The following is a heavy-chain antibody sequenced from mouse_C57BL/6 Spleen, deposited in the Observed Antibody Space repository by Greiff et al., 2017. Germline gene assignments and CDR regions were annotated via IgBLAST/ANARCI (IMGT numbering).Heavy chain of an antibody. CDR2: IDPENGDT. D-gene: IGHD1-1*01. Sequence: EVQLQQSGAELVRPGASVKLSCTASGFNIKDDYMHWVKQRPEQGLEWIGWIDPENGDTEYASKFQGKATITADTSSNTAYLQLSSLTSEDTAVYYCTTGGSRGPHFDYWGKGTTLTVSS. J-gene: IGHJ2*01. CDR1: GFNIKDDY. V-gene: IGHV14-4*01. CDR3: TTGGSRGPHFDY.